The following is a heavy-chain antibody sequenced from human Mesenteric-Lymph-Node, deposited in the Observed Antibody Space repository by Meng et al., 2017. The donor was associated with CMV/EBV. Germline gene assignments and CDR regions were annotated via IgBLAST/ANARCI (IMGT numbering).Heavy chain of an antibody. CDR3: ARTVLRFLEWDLSPHPYGMDV. J-gene: IGHJ6*02. CDR2: IHRSGSS. D-gene: IGHD3-3*01. CDR1: GDSINSGDYN. Sequence: SETLSLTCSVSGDSINSGDYNWNWIRQSPGKGLESIGYIHRSGSSYYNPSLKSRVTISVDTSKNQFSLKLSSVTAADTAVYSCARTVLRFLEWDLSPHPYGMDVWGQGTTVTVSS. V-gene: IGHV4-30-4*08.